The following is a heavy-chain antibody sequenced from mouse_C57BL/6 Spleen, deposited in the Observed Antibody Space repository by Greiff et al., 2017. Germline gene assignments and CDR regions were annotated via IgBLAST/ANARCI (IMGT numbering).Heavy chain of an antibody. J-gene: IGHJ4*01. D-gene: IGHD2-4*01. Sequence: LVESGAELVRPGASVKLSCKASGYTFTDYYINWVKQRPGQGLEWIARIYPGSGNPYYNEKFKGKATLTAEKSSSTAYMQLSSLTSEDAAVYFCARKNDYDGDYAMDYWGQGTSVTVSS. V-gene: IGHV1-76*01. CDR3: ARKNDYDGDYAMDY. CDR1: GYTFTDYY. CDR2: IYPGSGNP.